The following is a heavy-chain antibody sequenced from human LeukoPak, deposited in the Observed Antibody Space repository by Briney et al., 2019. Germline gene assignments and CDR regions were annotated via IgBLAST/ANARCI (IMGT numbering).Heavy chain of an antibody. D-gene: IGHD3-10*01. J-gene: IGHJ4*02. CDR1: GGSISSSSYY. CDR3: ARPNVGVRGVPTWFDY. V-gene: IGHV4-39*01. Sequence: SETLSLTCTVSGGSISSSSYYWGWIRQPPGKGLEWIGSIYYSGSTYYNPSLKSRVTISVDTSKNQFSLKLSSVTAADTAVYYCARPNVGVRGVPTWFDYWGQGTLVTVPS. CDR2: IYYSGST.